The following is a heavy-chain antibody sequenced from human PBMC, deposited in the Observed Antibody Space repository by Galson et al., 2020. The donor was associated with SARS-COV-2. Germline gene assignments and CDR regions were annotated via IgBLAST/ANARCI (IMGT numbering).Heavy chain of an antibody. CDR2: IIPILGIA. CDR1: GGTFSSYA. V-gene: IGHV1-69*04. Sequence: SVKVSCKASGGTFSSYAISWVRQAPGQGLEWMGRIIPILGIANYAQKFQGRVTITADKSTSTAYMELSSLRSEDTAVYYCAREGPDMRGYGDDYWGQGTLVTVSS. J-gene: IGHJ4*02. D-gene: IGHD3-10*01. CDR3: AREGPDMRGYGDDY.